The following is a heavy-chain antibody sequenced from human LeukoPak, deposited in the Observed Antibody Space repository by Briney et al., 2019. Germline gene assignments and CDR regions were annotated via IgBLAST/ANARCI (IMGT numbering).Heavy chain of an antibody. V-gene: IGHV1-69*01. Sequence: GASVTVSCTASGGTFSSYAISWVRQAPGQGLEWMGGIIPIFGTANYEQKFQGRVTITADESTSTAYMELSSLRSEDTAVYYCAKGGHYSFFDYWGQGTLVTVSS. J-gene: IGHJ4*02. CDR2: IIPIFGTA. D-gene: IGHD4-11*01. CDR3: AKGGHYSFFDY. CDR1: GGTFSSYA.